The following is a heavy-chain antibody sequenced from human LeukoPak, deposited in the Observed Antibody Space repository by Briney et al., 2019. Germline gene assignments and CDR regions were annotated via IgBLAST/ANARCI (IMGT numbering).Heavy chain of an antibody. D-gene: IGHD6-13*01. Sequence: GESPKISCKGSGYSFTSYWIGWVRQMPGKGLEWMGIIYPGDSDTRYSPSFQGQVTISADKSISTAYLQWSSLKASDTAMCYCARPYQIGSSWLGAFDIWGQGTMVTVSS. CDR2: IYPGDSDT. V-gene: IGHV5-51*01. J-gene: IGHJ3*02. CDR3: ARPYQIGSSWLGAFDI. CDR1: GYSFTSYW.